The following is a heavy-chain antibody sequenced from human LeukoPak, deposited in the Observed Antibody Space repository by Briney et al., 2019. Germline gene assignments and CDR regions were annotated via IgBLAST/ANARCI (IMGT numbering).Heavy chain of an antibody. Sequence: ASVKVSCKASGGTFSRYAISWVRQAPGQGREWMGGIIPIFGTANYAQNFQRRVTITTDESTSTAYMELSSLRSEDTAVYYCARDFDCSSTSCYSWFDPWGQGTLVTVSS. J-gene: IGHJ5*02. CDR2: IIPIFGTA. D-gene: IGHD2-2*01. CDR1: GGTFSRYA. CDR3: ARDFDCSSTSCYSWFDP. V-gene: IGHV1-69*05.